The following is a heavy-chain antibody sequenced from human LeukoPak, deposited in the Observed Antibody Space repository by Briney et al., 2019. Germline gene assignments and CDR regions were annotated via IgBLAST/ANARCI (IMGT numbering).Heavy chain of an antibody. CDR2: ISSSGCTI. Sequence: GGSLRLSCAASGFTFSSYAMSWIRQAPGKGLEWVSYISSSGCTIYYADSVKGRFTISRDNAKNSLYLQMNSLRAEDTAVYYCARAGKAAAGTSYYYYYMDVWGKGTTVTVSS. V-gene: IGHV3-11*04. D-gene: IGHD6-13*01. J-gene: IGHJ6*03. CDR1: GFTFSSYA. CDR3: ARAGKAAAGTSYYYYYMDV.